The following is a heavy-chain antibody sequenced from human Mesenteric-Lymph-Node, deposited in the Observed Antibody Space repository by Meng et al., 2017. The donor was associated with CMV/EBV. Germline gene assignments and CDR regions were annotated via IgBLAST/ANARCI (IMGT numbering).Heavy chain of an antibody. D-gene: IGHD3-22*01. Sequence: NGGSFSGSYWSWIRQSPGKGLEWLGEIDHSGSTSYNPSLTRRITMSVDTSRTQFSLTLNSVTAADTAVYYCARAPFYYDASGYALDYWGQGTLVTVSS. CDR1: GGSFSGSY. CDR3: ARAPFYYDASGYALDY. J-gene: IGHJ4*01. V-gene: IGHV4-34*01. CDR2: IDHSGST.